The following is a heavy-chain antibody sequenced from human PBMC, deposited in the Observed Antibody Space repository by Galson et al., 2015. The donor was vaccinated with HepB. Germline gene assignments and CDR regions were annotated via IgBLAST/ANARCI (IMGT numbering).Heavy chain of an antibody. D-gene: IGHD5-12*01. CDR1: GYTFTNYG. Sequence: SVKVSCKASGYTFTNYGISWVRQAPGQGLEWMGWISAYNGNTNYAQKLQGRVTITADKSTSTAYMELSSLRSEDTAVYYCARGGFSGYAPDYWGQGTLVTVSS. V-gene: IGHV1-18*01. CDR3: ARGGFSGYAPDY. CDR2: ISAYNGNT. J-gene: IGHJ4*02.